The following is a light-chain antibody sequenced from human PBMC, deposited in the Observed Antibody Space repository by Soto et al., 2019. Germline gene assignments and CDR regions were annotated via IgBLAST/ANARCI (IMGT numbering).Light chain of an antibody. J-gene: IGLJ1*01. V-gene: IGLV3-25*02. CDR1: TLPRQY. Sequence: SYELTQPASVSVSPGQTARITCSGDTLPRQYPYWYQQKPGQAPVLIINKNSERPSGIPERFSGSTSGTTVTLTISGVQAEDEADYYCQSADSSGAYVFGTGTKVTVL. CDR2: KNS. CDR3: QSADSSGAYV.